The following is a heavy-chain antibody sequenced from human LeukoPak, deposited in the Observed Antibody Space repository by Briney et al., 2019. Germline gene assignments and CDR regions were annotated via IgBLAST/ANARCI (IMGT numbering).Heavy chain of an antibody. Sequence: GGSLRLSCAASGFTLSSNYMSWVRQAPGKGLEWVSVIHSGGSTYYADSVKGRFTISKDNSKNTLYLQMNSLRAEDTAVYYCARSGLLWFGELMGYFDYWGQGTLVTVSS. CDR1: GFTLSSNY. D-gene: IGHD3-10*01. CDR3: ARSGLLWFGELMGYFDY. V-gene: IGHV3-66*01. CDR2: IHSGGST. J-gene: IGHJ4*02.